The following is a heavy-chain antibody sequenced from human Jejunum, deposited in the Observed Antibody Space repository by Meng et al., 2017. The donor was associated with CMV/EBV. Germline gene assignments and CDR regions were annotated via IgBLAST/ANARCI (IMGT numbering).Heavy chain of an antibody. CDR1: YG. CDR2: LMYDGGNK. D-gene: IGHD4-11*01. Sequence: YGMSWVRQAPGKGLEWVAYLMYDGGNKFYADSARGRFTISKDISKNTLFLQMNALRVEDTAVYYCAKSALRYYSNSVDWFDPWGQGTLVTVSS. CDR3: AKSALRYYSNSVDWFDP. J-gene: IGHJ5*02. V-gene: IGHV3-30*02.